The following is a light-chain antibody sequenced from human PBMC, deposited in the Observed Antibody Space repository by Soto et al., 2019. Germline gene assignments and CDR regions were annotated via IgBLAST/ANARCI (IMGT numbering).Light chain of an antibody. Sequence: ENVFTQSPAMLSLSAGERATVSCRAGQSVSDYLAWYQQKPGQAPRLLIYVASSRATGIPDRFSGSGSGTDFTLTISRLEPEDFAVYYCQQYGSSPQTFGQGTKVDIK. CDR3: QQYGSSPQT. CDR1: QSVSDY. V-gene: IGKV3-20*01. CDR2: VAS. J-gene: IGKJ1*01.